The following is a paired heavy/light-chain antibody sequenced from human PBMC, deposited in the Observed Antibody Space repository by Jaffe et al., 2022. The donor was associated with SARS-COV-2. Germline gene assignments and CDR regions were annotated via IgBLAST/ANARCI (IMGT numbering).Light chain of an antibody. Sequence: NFMLTQPHSVSESPGKTVTISCTRSSGSIASNYVQWYQQRPGSSPTTVIYEDNQRPSGVPDRFSGSIDSSSNSASLTISGLKTEDEADYYCQSYDSSNHVVFGGGTKLTVL. CDR1: SGSIASNY. V-gene: IGLV6-57*01. CDR3: QSYDSSNHVV. J-gene: IGLJ2*01. CDR2: EDN.
Heavy chain of an antibody. CDR3: AKDRHVAYCGGDCYSGFDY. D-gene: IGHD2-21*02. Sequence: EVQLLESGGGLVQPGGSLRLSCAASGFTFSSYAMSWVRQAPGKGLEWVSAISGSGGSTYYADSVKGRFTISRDNSKNTLYLQMNSLRAEDTAVYYCAKDRHVAYCGGDCYSGFDYWGQGTLVTVSS. J-gene: IGHJ4*02. CDR1: GFTFSSYA. V-gene: IGHV3-23*01. CDR2: ISGSGGST.